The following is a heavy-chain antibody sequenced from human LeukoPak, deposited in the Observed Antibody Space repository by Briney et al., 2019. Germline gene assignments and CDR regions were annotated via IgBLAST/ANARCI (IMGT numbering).Heavy chain of an antibody. CDR2: IKRRNRGEQV. CDR1: GFTFSDAW. D-gene: IGHD1-26*01. Sequence: GGSLRLSRAASGFTFSDAWMNWVRLAPGKGLEWVGRIKRRNRGEQVDYAAPVKGRFTISRDDSKTTVYLQMNSLKTEYTAIYDCTTDGSTTLSNTFDYWGQGTLVTVSS. V-gene: IGHV3-15*01. CDR3: TTDGSTTLSNTFDY. J-gene: IGHJ4*02.